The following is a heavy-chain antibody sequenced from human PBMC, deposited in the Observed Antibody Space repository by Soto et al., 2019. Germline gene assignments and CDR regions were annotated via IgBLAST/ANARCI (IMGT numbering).Heavy chain of an antibody. J-gene: IGHJ4*02. V-gene: IGHV3-11*01. Sequence: GGSLRLSCAASGFTFSDSYMTWIRQAPGKGLEWISYISNSGTTTYYAASVKGRFTISRDNAKNTLYLQMDGLVVEDTALYYCARECSSSSCTGWRYWGKGTQVTVTS. CDR3: ARECSSSSCTGWRY. CDR2: ISNSGTTT. CDR1: GFTFSDSY. D-gene: IGHD2-2*01.